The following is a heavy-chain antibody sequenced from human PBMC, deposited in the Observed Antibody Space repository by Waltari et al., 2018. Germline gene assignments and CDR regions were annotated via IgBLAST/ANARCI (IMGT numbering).Heavy chain of an antibody. D-gene: IGHD2-15*01. V-gene: IGHV4-38-2*01. CDR3: ARGVRYCSGGSCYADAFDI. CDR1: GYSISSGYS. J-gene: IGHJ3*02. CDR2: IYTSGIP. Sequence: QVQLQESGPGLVKPSETLSLTCAVSGYSISSGYSWGWIRHTPGKGLEWLGSIYTSGIPYYNPSLKSRVTISVDTSKNQVSLKLSSVAAADTAVYYCARGVRYCSGGSCYADAFDIWGQGTMVTVSS.